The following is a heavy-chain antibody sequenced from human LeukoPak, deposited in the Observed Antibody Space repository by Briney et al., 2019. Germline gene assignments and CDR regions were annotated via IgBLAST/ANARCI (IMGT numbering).Heavy chain of an antibody. CDR2: IKIKTDGETT. Sequence: VGSLRLSCVVSGITFSNAWMSWVRQAPGKGLEWVGRIKIKTDGETTDYGAPVKGRFSISRDDSKNTLYLQMNRLKTEDTAVYFCTTLSRPDDYWGQGTLVTVSS. CDR1: GITFSNAW. V-gene: IGHV3-15*01. J-gene: IGHJ4*02. CDR3: TTLSRPDDY. D-gene: IGHD2/OR15-2a*01.